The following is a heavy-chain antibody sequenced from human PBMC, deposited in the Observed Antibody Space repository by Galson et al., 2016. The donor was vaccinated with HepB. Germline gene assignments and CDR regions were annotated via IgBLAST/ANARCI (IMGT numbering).Heavy chain of an antibody. CDR3: SRGIPYYVWGSYRYNWFAP. V-gene: IGHV4-34*01. CDR2: IDHDGST. D-gene: IGHD3-16*02. J-gene: IGHJ5*02. CDR1: GGSFRGYY. Sequence: SETLSLTCGVFGGSFRGYYWSWIRQPPGKGLEWIGDIDHDGSTNYNATLRRRVTVSVNPSKNQFSLKMTSVTAKETAVYSFSRGIPYYVWGSYRYNWFAPWGQGTLVAVSS.